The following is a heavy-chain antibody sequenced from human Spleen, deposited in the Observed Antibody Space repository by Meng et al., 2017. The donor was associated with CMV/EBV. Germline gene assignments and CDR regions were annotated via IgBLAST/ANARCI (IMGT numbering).Heavy chain of an antibody. Sequence: SVKVSCKASGYTFTSYDINWVRQAPGQGLQWMGGILPSFGSTDYAQKFQGRVTISTDDTTNIVYMELSSLRSDDTAVYYCARVPTILEWLFLGYWGQGTLVTVSS. CDR3: ARVPTILEWLFLGY. CDR1: GYTFTSYD. J-gene: IGHJ4*02. D-gene: IGHD3-3*01. CDR2: ILPSFGST. V-gene: IGHV1-69*05.